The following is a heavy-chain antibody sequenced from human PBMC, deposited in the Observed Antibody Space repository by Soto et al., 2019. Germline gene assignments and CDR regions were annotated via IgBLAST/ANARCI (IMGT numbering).Heavy chain of an antibody. CDR1: VYTFTTYG. CDR2: ISGYNGHT. D-gene: IGHD3-16*01. CDR3: AREGEMPYYYYGLDV. J-gene: IGHJ6*02. V-gene: IGHV1-18*01. Sequence: ASVKVSCKASVYTFTTYGISWVRQAPGQGLEWMGWISGYNGHTKYAQKFQGRVTMTTDTSTSTVYMDLRSLRSDDTAVYYCAREGEMPYYYYGLDVWGQGTTVTVS.